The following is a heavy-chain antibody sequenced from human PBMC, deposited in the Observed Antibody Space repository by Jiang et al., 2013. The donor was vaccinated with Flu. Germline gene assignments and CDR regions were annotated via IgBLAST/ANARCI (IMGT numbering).Heavy chain of an antibody. D-gene: IGHD6-13*01. V-gene: IGHV4-4*07. J-gene: IGHJ5*02. Sequence: GPGLVKPSETLSLTCTVSGGSISSYYWSWIRQPAGKGLEWIGRIYTSGSTNYNPSLKSRVTMSVDTSKNQFSLKLSSVTAADTAVYYCAGGSESSSWDPNWFDPWGQGTLVTVSS. CDR2: IYTSGST. CDR3: AGGSESSSWDPNWFDP. CDR1: GGSISSYY.